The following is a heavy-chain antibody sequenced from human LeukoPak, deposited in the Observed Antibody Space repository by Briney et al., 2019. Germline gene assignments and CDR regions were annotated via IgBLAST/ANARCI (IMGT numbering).Heavy chain of an antibody. CDR3: ARDQRLWWSRGVYYFDY. Sequence: SETLSLTCAVYGGSFSGYYWSWIRQPPGKGLEWIGEINHSGSTNYNPSLKSRVTISVDTSKNQFSLKLSSVTAADTAVYYCARDQRLWWSRGVYYFDYWGQGTLVTVSS. CDR2: INHSGST. CDR1: GGSFSGYY. J-gene: IGHJ4*02. D-gene: IGHD2-21*01. V-gene: IGHV4-34*01.